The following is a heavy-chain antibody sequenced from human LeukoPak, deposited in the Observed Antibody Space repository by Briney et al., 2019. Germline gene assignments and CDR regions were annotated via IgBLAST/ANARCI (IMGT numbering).Heavy chain of an antibody. Sequence: SETLSLTCTVSGGSISSYYWSWIRQPAGKGLEWIGRIYTSGSTNYNPSPKSRVTISVDTSKNQFSLKLSSVTAADTAVYYCARDTDLSGYSSGWFDPWGQGTLVTVSS. CDR1: GGSISSYY. J-gene: IGHJ5*02. D-gene: IGHD6-19*01. V-gene: IGHV4-4*07. CDR2: IYTSGST. CDR3: ARDTDLSGYSSGWFDP.